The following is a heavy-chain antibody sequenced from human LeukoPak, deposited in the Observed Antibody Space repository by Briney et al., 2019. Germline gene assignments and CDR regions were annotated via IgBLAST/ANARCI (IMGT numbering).Heavy chain of an antibody. Sequence: SETLSLTCTVSGGSISSGSYYWNWIRQPAGKGLEWIGRIYTSGSTNYNPSLKSRVTISVDTSKNQFSLKLSSVTAADTAVYYCARGPGGMGDYWGQGTLVTVSS. CDR3: ARGPGGMGDY. V-gene: IGHV4-61*02. CDR2: IYTSGST. J-gene: IGHJ4*02. CDR1: GGSISSGSYY. D-gene: IGHD2-15*01.